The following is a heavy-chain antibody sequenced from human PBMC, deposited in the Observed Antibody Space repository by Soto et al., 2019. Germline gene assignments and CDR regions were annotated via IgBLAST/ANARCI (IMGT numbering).Heavy chain of an antibody. J-gene: IGHJ4*02. CDR3: ARVRATDYEIDY. D-gene: IGHD4-17*01. Sequence: LRLSCTASGFMFGSYWMTWVRHVPGKGLQWVANIKRDGSEKYYVDFVKGRFTIFRDNADNSVFLDMNNLRVDDTATYYCARVRATDYEIDYWGQGALVTSPQ. CDR2: IKRDGSEK. V-gene: IGHV3-7*03. CDR1: GFMFGSYW.